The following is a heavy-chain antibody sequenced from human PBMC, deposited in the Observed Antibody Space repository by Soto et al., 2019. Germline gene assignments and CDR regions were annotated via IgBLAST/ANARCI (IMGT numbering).Heavy chain of an antibody. J-gene: IGHJ4*01. D-gene: IGHD3-22*01. CDR1: GFTFNIYA. CDR3: AKDRYLDHDSRGYSCYVPDY. Sequence: GGSLRLSCAASGFTFNIYAMAWVRQAPGKGLEWVSAISRYGDFTYYADSVEGRFTISRDNSKNTLYLQMNSLRAEDTALYYCAKDRYLDHDSRGYSCYVPDYWGHGSLVTVSS. V-gene: IGHV3-23*01. CDR2: ISRYGDFT.